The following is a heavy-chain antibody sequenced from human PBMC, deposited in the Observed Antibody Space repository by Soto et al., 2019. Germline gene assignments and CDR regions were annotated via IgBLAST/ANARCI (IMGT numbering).Heavy chain of an antibody. CDR1: GGTFSSYT. D-gene: IGHD2-15*01. J-gene: IGHJ6*02. Sequence: QVQLVQSGAEVKKPGSSVKVSCKASGGTFSSYTISWVRQAPGQGLEWMGRIIPILGIANYAQKFQGRVKITADKSTSTAYMELSSLRSEDTAVYYCARDGGFRGMDVWGQGTTVTVSS. CDR3: ARDGGFRGMDV. CDR2: IIPILGIA. V-gene: IGHV1-69*08.